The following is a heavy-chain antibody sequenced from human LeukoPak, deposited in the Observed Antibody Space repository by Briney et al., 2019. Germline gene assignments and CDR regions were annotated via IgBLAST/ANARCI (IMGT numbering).Heavy chain of an antibody. CDR2: INWNGGST. Sequence: GGSLRLSCAASGFTFDDYGMSWVRQAPGKGLEWVSGINWNGGSTGYADSVKGRFTISRDNAKNSLYLQMNSLSAEDTALYYCARDTGQWLEFDYWGQGTLVTVSS. V-gene: IGHV3-20*04. CDR1: GFTFDDYG. D-gene: IGHD6-19*01. J-gene: IGHJ4*02. CDR3: ARDTGQWLEFDY.